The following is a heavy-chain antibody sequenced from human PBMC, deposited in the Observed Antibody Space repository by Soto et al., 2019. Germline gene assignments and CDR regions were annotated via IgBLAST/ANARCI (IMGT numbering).Heavy chain of an antibody. V-gene: IGHV3-23*01. CDR1: GFNFNTFA. CDR2: ISSSGGSR. J-gene: IGHJ5*02. D-gene: IGHD1-1*01. Sequence: GGSLRLSCAASGFNFNTFAMSWIRQAPGKGLEWVSHISSSGGSRDYADSVRGRFTISRDNSKNILFLQMNSLRVDDTAIYYCAKDPPSHWTANWVDPWGQGTLVTVSS. CDR3: AKDPPSHWTANWVDP.